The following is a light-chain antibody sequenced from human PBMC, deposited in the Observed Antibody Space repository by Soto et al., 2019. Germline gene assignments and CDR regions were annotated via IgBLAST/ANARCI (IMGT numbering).Light chain of an antibody. J-gene: IGKJ4*01. CDR2: DAY. V-gene: IGKV3-11*01. Sequence: WYQHKPGQAPRVLSYDAYKRGTGVPARFSGSGSETDFTLIISSLEPEDFAVYYCQQRSDSPPLTFGGGTRVDIK. CDR3: QQRSDSPPLT.